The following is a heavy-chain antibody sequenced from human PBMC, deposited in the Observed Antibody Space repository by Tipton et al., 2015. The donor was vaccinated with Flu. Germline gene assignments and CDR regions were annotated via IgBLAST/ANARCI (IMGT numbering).Heavy chain of an antibody. J-gene: IGHJ3*01. CDR3: VRHRATSGWSNFDL. CDR2: FYPGGSDT. CDR1: GYSFITYW. V-gene: IGHV5-51*01. Sequence: QLVQSGAEVKKPGESLKISCKGSGYSFITYWIGWVRQMPGKGLEWMGIFYPGGSDTKYSPSFQGQATISADKSISTAYLQWSSLNASDTAIYYCVRHRATSGWSNFDLWGQGTMVTVS. D-gene: IGHD6-19*01.